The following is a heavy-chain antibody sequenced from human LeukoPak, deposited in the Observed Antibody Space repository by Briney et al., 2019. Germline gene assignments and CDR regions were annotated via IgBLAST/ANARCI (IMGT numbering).Heavy chain of an antibody. Sequence: PSETLSLTCAVYGGSFSGYYWSWIRQPPGKGLEWIGEINHSGSTNYNPSLKSRVTISVDMAKNQFSLKLSSVTAADTAVYYCARDVYQLPSHIDYWGQGTLVTVSS. CDR2: INHSGST. J-gene: IGHJ4*02. D-gene: IGHD2-2*01. CDR3: ARDVYQLPSHIDY. V-gene: IGHV4-34*01. CDR1: GGSFSGYY.